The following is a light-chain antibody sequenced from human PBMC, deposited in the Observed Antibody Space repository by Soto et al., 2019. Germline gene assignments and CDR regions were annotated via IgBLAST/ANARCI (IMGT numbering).Light chain of an antibody. J-gene: IGKJ2*01. CDR3: QRYNSYSYT. V-gene: IGKV1-5*03. Sequence: DIQMTQSPSTLSASVGERVAITCRASQSICSWLAWYKEKSAKAPKLLIYKESSLESGIPSRFSGSGSGTESTLTISTLQPDHFATYYCQRYNSYSYTFGQGTKLEIK. CDR1: QSICSW. CDR2: KES.